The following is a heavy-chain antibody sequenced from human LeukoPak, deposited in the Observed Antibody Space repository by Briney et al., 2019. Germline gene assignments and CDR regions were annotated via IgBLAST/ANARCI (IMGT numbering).Heavy chain of an antibody. CDR3: AKDFRIGYSAHFDY. CDR1: GFTVSSNY. D-gene: IGHD2-21*01. Sequence: GGSLRLSCAASGFTVSSNYMSWVRQAPGKGLEWVSVIYSGGSTYYADSVKGRFSISRDNSKNTLYLQMDSLRGEDTAVYYCAKDFRIGYSAHFDYWGQGALVTVSS. CDR2: IYSGGST. V-gene: IGHV3-53*01. J-gene: IGHJ4*02.